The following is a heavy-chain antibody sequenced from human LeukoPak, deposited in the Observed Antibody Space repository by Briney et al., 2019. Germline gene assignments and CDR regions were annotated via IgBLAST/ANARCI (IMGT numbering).Heavy chain of an antibody. CDR2: IYPNNGAT. CDR1: GYTFTDYY. Sequence: GASVKVSCKASGYTFTDYYIHWLRHAPGHGPEWMGWIYPNNGATFYAQKFQGRVMMTTDASIHTTYMELTSLRSDDTAVYYCARDPYPKYSTGWYSNYWGQGTLVTVSS. V-gene: IGHV1-2*02. J-gene: IGHJ4*02. D-gene: IGHD6-19*01. CDR3: ARDPYPKYSTGWYSNY.